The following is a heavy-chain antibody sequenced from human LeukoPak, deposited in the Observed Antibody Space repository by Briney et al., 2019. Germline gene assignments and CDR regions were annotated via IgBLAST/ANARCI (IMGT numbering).Heavy chain of an antibody. Sequence: PSETLSLTCSVSGGPISDYYWSWIRQPAGKGLEWIGRISPSGSTNYNPSLKSRVTLSIDTSKRQFSLKLRSVTAADTAVYYCARVLGSVGPISWGPKAADGKYWYIDLWGRGTLVIVSS. CDR2: ISPSGST. CDR3: ARVLGSVGPISWGPKAADGKYWYIDL. V-gene: IGHV4-4*07. J-gene: IGHJ2*01. CDR1: GGPISDYY. D-gene: IGHD6-13*01.